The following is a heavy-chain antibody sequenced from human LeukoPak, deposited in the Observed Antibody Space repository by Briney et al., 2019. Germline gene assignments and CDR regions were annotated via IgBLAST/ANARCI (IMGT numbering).Heavy chain of an antibody. J-gene: IGHJ6*02. CDR3: ARDKPAAMTYYYYGMDV. CDR2: IKEDGSEK. Sequence: GGSLRLSCAASGFTFSSYWMSWVRQAPGKGLEWVANIKEDGSEKYYVDSVRGRFTISRDNAKKSLYLQMNSLRAEDTAVYYCARDKPAAMTYYYYGMDVWGQGTTVTVSS. D-gene: IGHD2-2*01. V-gene: IGHV3-7*03. CDR1: GFTFSSYW.